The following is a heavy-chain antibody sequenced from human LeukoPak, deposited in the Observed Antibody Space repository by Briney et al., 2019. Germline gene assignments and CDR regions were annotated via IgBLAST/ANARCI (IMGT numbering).Heavy chain of an antibody. V-gene: IGHV3-30-3*01. J-gene: IGHJ6*02. D-gene: IGHD3-10*01. CDR1: GFTFSSYA. CDR2: ISYDGSNK. CDR3: AKDFEGRMVRGVIHV. Sequence: GGSLRLSCAASGFTFSSYAMHWVRQAPGKGLEWVAVISYDGSNKYYADSVKGRFTISRDNSKNTLYLQMNSLRAEDTAVYYCAKDFEGRMVRGVIHVWGQGTTVTVSS.